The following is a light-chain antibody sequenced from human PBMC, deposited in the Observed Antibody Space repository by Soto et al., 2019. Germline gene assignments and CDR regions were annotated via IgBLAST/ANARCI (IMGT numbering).Light chain of an antibody. CDR3: SSYTSSSTVV. Sequence: QYALTQPASVSGSPGQSITISCTGTSSDVGGYNYVSWYQQHPGKAPKLMIYDVSNRPSGVSNRFSGSKSGNTASLTISGLQAEVEADYYCSSYTSSSTVVFGGGTKLTVL. CDR1: SSDVGGYNY. J-gene: IGLJ2*01. V-gene: IGLV2-14*01. CDR2: DVS.